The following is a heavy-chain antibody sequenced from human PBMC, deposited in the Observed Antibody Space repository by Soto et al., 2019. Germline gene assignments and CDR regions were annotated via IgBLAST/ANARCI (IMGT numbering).Heavy chain of an antibody. J-gene: IGHJ3*02. CDR1: GFTFSSYA. CDR3: ARGLVPPHDAFDI. CDR2: ISYDGSNK. D-gene: IGHD3-9*01. V-gene: IGHV3-30-3*01. Sequence: QVQLVESGGGVVQPGRSLRLSCAASGFTFSSYAMHWVRQAPGKGLEWVAVISYDGSNKYYADSVKGRFTISRDNSKNTLDLQMNSLGAEETAVYYCARGLVPPHDAFDIWGQGTMVTVSS.